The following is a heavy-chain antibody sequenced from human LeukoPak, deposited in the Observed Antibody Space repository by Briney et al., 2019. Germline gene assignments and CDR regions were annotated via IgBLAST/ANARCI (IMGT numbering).Heavy chain of an antibody. J-gene: IGHJ4*02. Sequence: GSLRLSCAASGFIFSNYAMSWVRQAPGKGLEWIGSIYHSGSTYYNPSLKSRVTISLDTSKNEFSLKLSSVTAADTAVYYCARGFITVITPYFDYWGQGTLVTVSS. CDR2: IYHSGST. CDR1: GFIFSNYA. D-gene: IGHD4-23*01. V-gene: IGHV4-38-2*01. CDR3: ARGFITVITPYFDY.